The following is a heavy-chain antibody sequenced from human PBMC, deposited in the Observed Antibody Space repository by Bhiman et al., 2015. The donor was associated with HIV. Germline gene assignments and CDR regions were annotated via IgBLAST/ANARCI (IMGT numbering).Heavy chain of an antibody. J-gene: IGHJ4*02. CDR3: AKGIWGGSSSGFDY. V-gene: IGHV3-9*01. CDR1: GFTFDDYA. CDR2: ISWNSGSI. D-gene: IGHD6-6*01. Sequence: EVQLVESGGGLVQPGRSLRLSCAASGFTFDDYAMHWVRQAPGKGLEWVSGISWNSGSIGYADSVKGRFTISRDNAKNSLYLQMNSLRAEDTALYYCAKGIWGGSSSGFDYWGQGTLVTVSS.